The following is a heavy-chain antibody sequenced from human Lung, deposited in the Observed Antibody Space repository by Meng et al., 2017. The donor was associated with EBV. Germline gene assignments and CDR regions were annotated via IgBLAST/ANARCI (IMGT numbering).Heavy chain of an antibody. J-gene: IGHJ4*02. CDR1: GGSISGSSDY. D-gene: IGHD2-15*01. CDR3: ARRGRDRPFDY. V-gene: IGHV4-39*01. CDR2: IYYTGST. Sequence: QLQLQESGPGLVKPSETRSLTCTFSGGSISGSSDYWGWIRQPPGKGLEWIASIYYTGSTYYNPSLKSRVTISVDTSKNQFSLNLSSVTAADTAVYYCARRGRDRPFDYWGQGTLVTVSS.